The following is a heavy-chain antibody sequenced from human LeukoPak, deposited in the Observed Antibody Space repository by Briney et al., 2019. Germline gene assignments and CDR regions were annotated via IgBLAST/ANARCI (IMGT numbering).Heavy chain of an antibody. J-gene: IGHJ4*02. CDR2: ISWNSGSI. CDR3: ARMQQLVDFVDY. V-gene: IGHV3-9*01. Sequence: GGSLRLSCAASGFTFDDYALHWVRQAPGKGLEWVSGISWNSGSIGYADSVKGRFTISRDNAKNSLYLQMSSLRAEDTAVYYCARMQQLVDFVDYWGQGTLVTVSS. CDR1: GFTFDDYA. D-gene: IGHD6-13*01.